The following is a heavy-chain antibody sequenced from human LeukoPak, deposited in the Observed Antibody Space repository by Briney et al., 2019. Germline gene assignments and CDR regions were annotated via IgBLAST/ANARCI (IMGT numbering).Heavy chain of an antibody. Sequence: ASVKVSCKASGYTFTGYYMHWVRQAPGQGLEWMGWINPNSGGTNYAQKFQGRVTMTRDTSISTAYMELSRLRSDATAVYYCARDGRLDANWFDPWGQGTLVTVSS. J-gene: IGHJ5*02. CDR1: GYTFTGYY. CDR2: INPNSGGT. CDR3: ARDGRLDANWFDP. V-gene: IGHV1-2*02.